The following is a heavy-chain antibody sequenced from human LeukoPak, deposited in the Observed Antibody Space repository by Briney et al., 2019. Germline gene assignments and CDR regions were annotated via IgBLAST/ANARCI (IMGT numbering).Heavy chain of an antibody. CDR1: GFTFDDYA. CDR2: ISWNSGSI. CDR3: AKEGNYDILTGYPFDY. D-gene: IGHD3-9*01. V-gene: IGHV3-9*01. J-gene: IGHJ4*02. Sequence: GGSLRLSCAASGFTFDDYAMHWVRQAPGKGLEWVSGISWNSGSIGYADSVKGRFTISRDNAKNSLYLQMNSLRAEDTALYYCAKEGNYDILTGYPFDYWGQGTLVTVSS.